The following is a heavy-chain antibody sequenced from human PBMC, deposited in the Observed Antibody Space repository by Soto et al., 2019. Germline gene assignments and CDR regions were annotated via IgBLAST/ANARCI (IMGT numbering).Heavy chain of an antibody. J-gene: IGHJ4*01. CDR2: IYYSGST. D-gene: IGHD5-18*01. CDR1: GGSVSSGSYY. V-gene: IGHV4-61*01. Sequence: QVQLQESGPGLVKPSETLSLTCTVSGGSVSSGSYYWSWIRQPPGKGLEWIGYIYYSGSTNYNPSLKSRVTISVEPSMNQFTLRLRSMTAAVTALYYCARLSVYSYGLPPYFEYWGHGTLVTVSS. CDR3: ARLSVYSYGLPPYFEY.